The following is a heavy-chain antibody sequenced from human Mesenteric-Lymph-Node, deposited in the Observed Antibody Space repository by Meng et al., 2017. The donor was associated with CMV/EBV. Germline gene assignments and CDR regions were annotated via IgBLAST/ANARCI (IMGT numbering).Heavy chain of an antibody. Sequence: TFSDYVRHWMRQAPGQSLEWMGWINTGNGNTKYAQKFQGRVTISRDTSASTVYMELSGLRSEDTAIYYCARGPYCINGVCFRNWFDPWGQGTLATVSS. J-gene: IGHJ5*02. CDR3: ARGPYCINGVCFRNWFDP. D-gene: IGHD2-8*01. V-gene: IGHV1-3*04. CDR2: INTGNGNT. CDR1: TFSDYV.